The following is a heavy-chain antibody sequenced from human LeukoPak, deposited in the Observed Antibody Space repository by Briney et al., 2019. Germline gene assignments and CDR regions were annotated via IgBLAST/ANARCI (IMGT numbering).Heavy chain of an antibody. CDR2: IYHSGST. CDR1: GYSISSGYY. D-gene: IGHD1-26*01. J-gene: IGHJ6*03. Sequence: SETLSLTCAVSGYSISSGYYWGWIRQPPGKGLEWIGSIYHSGSTYYNPSLKSRVAISVDTSKNQFSLKLSSATAADTAVYYCARHAVGAIVDYYYYYMDVWGKGTTVTVSS. CDR3: ARHAVGAIVDYYYYYMDV. V-gene: IGHV4-38-2*01.